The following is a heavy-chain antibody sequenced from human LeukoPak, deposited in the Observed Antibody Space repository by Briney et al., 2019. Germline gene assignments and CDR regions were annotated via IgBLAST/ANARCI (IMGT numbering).Heavy chain of an antibody. V-gene: IGHV4-39*01. CDR3: ARQEDVVVVAAIPRFDY. J-gene: IGHJ4*02. CDR1: GGSISSSSYY. Sequence: KPSETLSLTCTVSGGSISSSSYYWGWIRQPPGKGLEWIGSIYYSGSTYYNPSLKSRVTISVDTSKNQFSLKLSSVTAADTAVYYCARQEDVVVVAAIPRFDYWGQGTLVTVSS. CDR2: IYYSGST. D-gene: IGHD2-15*01.